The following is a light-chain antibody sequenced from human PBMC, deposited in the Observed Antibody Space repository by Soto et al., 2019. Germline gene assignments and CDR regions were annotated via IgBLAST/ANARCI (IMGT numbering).Light chain of an antibody. CDR2: DAS. CDR1: QSISSW. V-gene: IGKV1-5*01. J-gene: IGKJ1*01. Sequence: DIQMTPSPSTLSASVGDRVTITCRASQSISSWLAWYQQKPGTAPKLLIFDASRLESGIPSRFSGSGSETDFTLTISSLQPEDFATYYCQQSYSAPWTFGQGTKVDIK. CDR3: QQSYSAPWT.